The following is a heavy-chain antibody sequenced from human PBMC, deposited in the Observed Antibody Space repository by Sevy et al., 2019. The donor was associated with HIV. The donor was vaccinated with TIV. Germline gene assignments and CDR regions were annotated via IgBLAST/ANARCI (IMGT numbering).Heavy chain of an antibody. CDR1: GFTFSSYA. CDR3: AGDPSYVMDV. J-gene: IGHJ6*02. Sequence: GGSLRLSCAASGFTFSSYAMHWVRQAPGKGLEWVAVISYDGSNKYYADSVKGRFTISIDNSKNTLYLQMNSLRAEDTAVYYCAGDPSYVMDVWGQGTTVTVSS. V-gene: IGHV3-30*04. CDR2: ISYDGSNK.